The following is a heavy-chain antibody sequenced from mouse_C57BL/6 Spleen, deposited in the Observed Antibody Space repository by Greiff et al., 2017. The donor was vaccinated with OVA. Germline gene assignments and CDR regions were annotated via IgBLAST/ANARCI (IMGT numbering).Heavy chain of an antibody. CDR1: GFTFSDYY. D-gene: IGHD2-3*01. Sequence: EVQLVESEGGLVQPGSSMKLSCTASGFTFSDYYMAWVRQVPEKGLEWVANINYDGSSTYYLDSLKSRFIISRDNAKNILYLQMSSLKSEDTATYYCAREGGLLRYFDGWGTGTTVTVAS. CDR3: AREGGLLRYFDG. J-gene: IGHJ1*03. V-gene: IGHV5-16*01. CDR2: INYDGSST.